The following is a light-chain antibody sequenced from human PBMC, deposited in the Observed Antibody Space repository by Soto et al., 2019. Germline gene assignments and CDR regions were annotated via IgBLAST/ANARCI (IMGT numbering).Light chain of an antibody. CDR3: CSYAGSYTWV. J-gene: IGLJ1*01. Sequence: QSVLAQPPSVSAAPGQKVTISCSGSSSNIGNNDVSWYQHLPGTAPKLLIYDNGKRPSGIPDRFSGSRSGTSATLGITGLQTGDEADYYCCSYAGSYTWVFGSGTKVTV. V-gene: IGLV1-51*01. CDR2: DNG. CDR1: SSNIGNND.